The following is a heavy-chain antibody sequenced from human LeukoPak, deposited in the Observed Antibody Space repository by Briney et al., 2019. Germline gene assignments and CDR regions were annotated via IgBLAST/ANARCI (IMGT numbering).Heavy chain of an antibody. CDR3: EIDEFGADDFDI. V-gene: IGHV3-30*03. CDR2: ISYDGSNK. D-gene: IGHD3-10*01. CDR1: GFTFSSYV. Sequence: PGGSLRVSCAASGFTFSSYVMHWVRQAPGKGLEWVAVISYDGSNKYYADSVKGRFTISRDNSKNTLYLQMNSLRAEDTAVYYCEIDEFGADDFDIWGQGTMVTVSS. J-gene: IGHJ3*02.